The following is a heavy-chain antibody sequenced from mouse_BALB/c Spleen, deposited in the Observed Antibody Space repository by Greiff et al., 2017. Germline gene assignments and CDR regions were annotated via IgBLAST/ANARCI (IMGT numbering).Heavy chain of an antibody. CDR3: ARGGLYGYDGAWFAY. V-gene: IGHV5-6-5*01. J-gene: IGHJ3*01. CDR1: GFTFSSYA. CDR2: ISSGGST. Sequence: EVMLVESGGGLVKPGGSLKLSCAASGFTFSSYAMSWVRQTPEKRLEGVASISSGGSTYYPDSVKGRFTISRDNARNILYLQMSSLRSEDTAMYYCARGGLYGYDGAWFAYWGQGTLVTVSA. D-gene: IGHD2-2*01.